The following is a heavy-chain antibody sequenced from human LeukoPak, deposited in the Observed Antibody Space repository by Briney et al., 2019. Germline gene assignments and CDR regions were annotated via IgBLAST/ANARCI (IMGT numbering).Heavy chain of an antibody. CDR1: GYSISSGYY. V-gene: IGHV4-38-2*02. CDR3: AKDDSSGYYHPPNWFDP. Sequence: SETLSLTCTVSGYSISSGYYWGWIRQPPGKGLEWIGNIYHSGITYYTPSLRSRVTISVDTSKNQFYLKLSSVTAADTAVYYCAKDDSSGYYHPPNWFDPWGQGTLVTVSS. D-gene: IGHD3-22*01. J-gene: IGHJ5*02. CDR2: IYHSGIT.